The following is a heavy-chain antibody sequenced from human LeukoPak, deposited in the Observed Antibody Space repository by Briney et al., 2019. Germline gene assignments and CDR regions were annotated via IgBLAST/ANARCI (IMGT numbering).Heavy chain of an antibody. D-gene: IGHD3-10*01. J-gene: IGHJ4*02. CDR2: ISSSSYI. V-gene: IGHV3-21*01. CDR3: ARDWNYYGSGSYYK. CDR1: GFTFSSYS. Sequence: GGSLRLSCAASGFTFSSYSMNCLRQAPGKGLEGVSTISSSSYIYYAGSVKGRFTISRDNAKNSLYLQMNSVRAEDTAVYYCARDWNYYGSGSYYKWGQGTLVTVSS.